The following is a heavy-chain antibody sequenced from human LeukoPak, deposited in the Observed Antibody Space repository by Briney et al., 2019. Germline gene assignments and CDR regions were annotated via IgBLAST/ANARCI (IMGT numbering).Heavy chain of an antibody. Sequence: GGSLRLSCVASGFTFSSRDWMTWVRQAPGKGLEWVANIKQDGSEKNYVDSVKGRFTISRDNAKNSVDLQMNSLRVEDTAVYYCARRRYSGSSQHFDYWGLGALVTVSS. J-gene: IGHJ4*02. V-gene: IGHV3-7*01. CDR2: IKQDGSEK. D-gene: IGHD1-26*01. CDR3: ARRRYSGSSQHFDY. CDR1: GFTFSSRDW.